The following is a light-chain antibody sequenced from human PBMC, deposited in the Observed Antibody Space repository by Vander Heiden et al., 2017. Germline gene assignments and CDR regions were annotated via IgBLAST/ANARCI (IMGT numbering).Light chain of an antibody. Sequence: SSVVTQPPSVSVAPGQTARMTCGGSNLGRQSVHWYQQKPGQAPVQVVYDEGDRPSGIPERFSAFKSGDTATLRIARVEAGDEADYYCQVWESTSDHWVFGGGTKLTVL. CDR2: DEG. CDR3: QVWESTSDHWV. V-gene: IGLV3-21*02. CDR1: NLGRQS. J-gene: IGLJ3*02.